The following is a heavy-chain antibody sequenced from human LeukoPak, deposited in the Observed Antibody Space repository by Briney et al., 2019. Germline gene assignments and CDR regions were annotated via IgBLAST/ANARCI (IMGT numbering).Heavy chain of an antibody. Sequence: GGSLRLSCSASGFTFSTSAITWVRQAPGKGLECVSAISSGGGTTYYADSVKGRFTISRVNSKNTVYLQMSSLRAEDTALYYCAKDRGYWGQGTLVTVSS. CDR2: ISSGGGTT. CDR1: GFTFSTSA. J-gene: IGHJ4*02. V-gene: IGHV3-23*01. CDR3: AKDRGY.